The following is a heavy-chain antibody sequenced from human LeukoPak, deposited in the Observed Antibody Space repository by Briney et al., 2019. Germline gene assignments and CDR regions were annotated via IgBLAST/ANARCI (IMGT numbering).Heavy chain of an antibody. J-gene: IGHJ3*02. CDR3: ARGSVIGGLSGAFDI. D-gene: IGHD3-10*01. CDR1: GGTFSSYA. V-gene: IGHV1-69*04. CDR2: IIPILGIA. Sequence: GASVKVSCKASGGTFSSYAISWVRQAPGQGLEWMGRIIPILGIANYAQKFQGRVTITADKSTSTAYMELSSLRSEDTAVYYCARGSVIGGLSGAFDIWGQGTMVTVSS.